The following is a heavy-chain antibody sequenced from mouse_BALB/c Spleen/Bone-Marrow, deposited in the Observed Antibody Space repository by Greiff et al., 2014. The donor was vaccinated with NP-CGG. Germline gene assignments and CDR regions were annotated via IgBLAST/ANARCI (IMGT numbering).Heavy chain of an antibody. CDR1: GFTFSSYA. CDR2: ISSGGSYT. D-gene: IGHD2-4*01. V-gene: IGHV5-9-3*01. Sequence: EVQLVESGGGLVKPGGPLKLSCAASGFTFSSYAMSWVRQTPEKRLEWVAAISSGGSYTYYPDSVKGRFTISRDNAKNTLYLQMSSLRSEDTAMYYCARKSYYDYDGRPWFAYWGQGTLVTVSA. J-gene: IGHJ3*01. CDR3: ARKSYYDYDGRPWFAY.